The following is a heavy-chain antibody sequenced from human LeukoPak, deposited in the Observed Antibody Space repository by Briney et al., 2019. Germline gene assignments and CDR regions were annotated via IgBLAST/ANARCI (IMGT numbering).Heavy chain of an antibody. D-gene: IGHD2-15*01. J-gene: IGHJ4*02. CDR2: IYYSGST. Sequence: SETLSLTCTVSGGSISSSSYYWGWIRQPPGKGLEWIGSIYYSGSTYYNPSHKSRVTISVDTSKNQFSLKLSSVTAADTAVYYCARERICSGGSCGSGIDYWGQGTLVSVSS. CDR1: GGSISSSSYY. V-gene: IGHV4-39*07. CDR3: ARERICSGGSCGSGIDY.